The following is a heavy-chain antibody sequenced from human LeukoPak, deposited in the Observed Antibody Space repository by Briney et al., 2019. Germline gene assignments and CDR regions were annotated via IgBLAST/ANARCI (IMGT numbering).Heavy chain of an antibody. Sequence: QPGGSLRLSCAASGFTFSSYAMSWVRQAPGKGLEWVAAITDSGGSTYYADSVKGRFTISRDNSKNTLYLQMNSLRAEDTAVYYCAKARADLDFDYWGQGTLVTVSS. J-gene: IGHJ4*02. D-gene: IGHD3-3*01. CDR1: GFTFSSYA. CDR3: AKARADLDFDY. CDR2: ITDSGGST. V-gene: IGHV3-23*01.